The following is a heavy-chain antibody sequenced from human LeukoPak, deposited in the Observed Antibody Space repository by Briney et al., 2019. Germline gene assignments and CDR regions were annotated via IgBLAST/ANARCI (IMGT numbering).Heavy chain of an antibody. CDR2: IYYSGST. CDR1: GGSISSSSYY. Sequence: SETLSLTCTVSGGSISSSSYYWGWIRQPPGKGLEWIGYIYYSGSTNYNPSLKSRVTISVDTSKNQFSLKLSSVTAADTAVYYCARVIAAAFYSWGQGTLVTVSS. J-gene: IGHJ4*02. D-gene: IGHD6-13*01. V-gene: IGHV4-61*05. CDR3: ARVIAAAFYS.